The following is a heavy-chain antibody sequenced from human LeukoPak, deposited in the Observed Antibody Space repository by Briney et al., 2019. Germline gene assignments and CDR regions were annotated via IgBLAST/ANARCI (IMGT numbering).Heavy chain of an antibody. CDR2: EGGAA. V-gene: IGHV3-23*01. Sequence: GGSLRLSCAASGFTFSNYAMSWVRQAPGKGLEWVSTEGGAAWYADSVKGRFTISRDNSKNTLYLQMNSLRAEDTAVYYCAKSHSSSWYSHFDYWGQGTLVTVSS. J-gene: IGHJ4*02. D-gene: IGHD6-13*01. CDR1: GFTFSNYA. CDR3: AKSHSSSWYSHFDY.